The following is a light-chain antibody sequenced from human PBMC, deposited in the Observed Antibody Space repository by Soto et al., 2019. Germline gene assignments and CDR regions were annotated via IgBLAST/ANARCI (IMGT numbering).Light chain of an antibody. CDR3: PQPGTSPIT. Sequence: EIVLTQSPATLSLSPWQRVTLSCRASQSVDNYLVWYQHKPGQAPRLLISGASNRATGIPARFSGGGSGADFTLTISSLEPEDFAVYYCPQPGTSPITFGQGTRLEIK. CDR2: GAS. CDR1: QSVDNY. J-gene: IGKJ5*01. V-gene: IGKV3-11*01.